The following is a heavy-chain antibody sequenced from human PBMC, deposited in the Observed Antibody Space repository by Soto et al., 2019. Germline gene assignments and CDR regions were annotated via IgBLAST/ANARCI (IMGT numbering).Heavy chain of an antibody. CDR1: GYTFTSYG. V-gene: IGHV1-18*04. CDR2: ISAYNGNT. J-gene: IGHJ4*02. CDR3: ARGGSLTLNYYDSSGYLAY. D-gene: IGHD3-22*01. Sequence: ASVKVSCKASGYTFTSYGISWVRQAPGQGLEWMGRISAYNGNTNYAQKLQGRVTMTTDTSTSTAYMELRSLRSDDTAVYYCARGGSLTLNYYDSSGYLAYWGQGTLVTVSS.